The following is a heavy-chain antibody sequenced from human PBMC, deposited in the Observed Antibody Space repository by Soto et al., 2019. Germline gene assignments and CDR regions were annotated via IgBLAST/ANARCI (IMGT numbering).Heavy chain of an antibody. D-gene: IGHD1-26*01. CDR2: IYYSGST. Sequence: SETLSLTCTVSGDSISRGGYYWGWIRQPPGKGLEWIGSIYYSGSTYYNPSLKSRVTISVDTSKNQFSLKLSSVTAADTAVYYCATGGGSYPLDYWGQGTLVTVSS. CDR1: GDSISRGGYY. CDR3: ATGGGSYPLDY. V-gene: IGHV4-39*01. J-gene: IGHJ4*02.